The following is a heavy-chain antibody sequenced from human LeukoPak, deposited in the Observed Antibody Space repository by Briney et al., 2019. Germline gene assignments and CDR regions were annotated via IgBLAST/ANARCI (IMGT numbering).Heavy chain of an antibody. V-gene: IGHV4-34*01. CDR1: GGSFSGYY. J-gene: IGHJ4*02. CDR2: INHSGST. Sequence: SETLSLTCAVYGGSFSGYYWSWIRQPPGKELEWIGEINHSGSTNYNPSLKSRVTISVDTSKNQFSLKLSSVTAADTAVYYCARGVLRYFDWPAFYFDYWGQGTLVTVSS. CDR3: ARGVLRYFDWPAFYFDY. D-gene: IGHD3-9*01.